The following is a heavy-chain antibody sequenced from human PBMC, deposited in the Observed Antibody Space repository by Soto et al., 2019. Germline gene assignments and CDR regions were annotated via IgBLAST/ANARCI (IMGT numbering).Heavy chain of an antibody. CDR2: IYYSGST. V-gene: IGHV4-59*01. J-gene: IGHJ4*02. D-gene: IGHD3-16*02. Sequence: ETLSLTCTVSGGSISSYYWSWIRQPPGKGLEWIGYIYYSGSTNYSPSLKSRVTISVDTSKNQFSLKLSSVTAADTAVYYCARLTVSIWGSYRFDYWGQGTLVTVSS. CDR1: GGSISSYY. CDR3: ARLTVSIWGSYRFDY.